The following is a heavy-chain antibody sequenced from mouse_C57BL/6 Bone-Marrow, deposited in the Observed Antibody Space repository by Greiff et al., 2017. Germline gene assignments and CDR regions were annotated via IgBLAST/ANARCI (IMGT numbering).Heavy chain of an antibody. CDR3: ARWGTPYYAMDY. V-gene: IGHV1-53*01. CDR2: INPSNGGT. J-gene: IGHJ4*01. Sequence: QVQLQQSGTELVKPGASVKLSCKASGYTFTSYWMHWVKQRPGQGLEWIGNINPSNGGTNYNEKFKSKATLTVDKSSSTAYMQLSSLTSEDSAVYYCARWGTPYYAMDYWGQGTSVTVSS. CDR1: GYTFTSYW.